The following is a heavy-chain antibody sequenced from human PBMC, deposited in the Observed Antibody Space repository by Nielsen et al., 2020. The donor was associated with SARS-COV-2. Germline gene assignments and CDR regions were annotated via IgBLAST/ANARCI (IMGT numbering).Heavy chain of an antibody. J-gene: IGHJ5*02. CDR1: GGSITTYY. CDR3: ARVDDSSGYYLRNWFDP. CDR2: IYYSGNT. Sequence: SETLSLTCAVSGGSITTYYWHWIRQSPGKGLEWIGYIYYSGNTNYNPSLKSRVTISVDTSKNQFSLKLSSVTAADTAVYYCARVDDSSGYYLRNWFDPWGQGTLVTVSS. V-gene: IGHV4-59*13. D-gene: IGHD3-22*01.